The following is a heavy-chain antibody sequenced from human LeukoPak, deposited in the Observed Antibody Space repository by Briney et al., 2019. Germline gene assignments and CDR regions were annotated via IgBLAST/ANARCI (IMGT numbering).Heavy chain of an antibody. D-gene: IGHD3-22*01. J-gene: IGHJ1*01. CDR3: ARHGLYDSSDYWTFQH. CDR2: ISGSSSYT. Sequence: GGSLRLSCAASGFTFSEYYMSWIRQAPGTGLEWVTYISGSSSYTNYADSVKGRFTISRENAKNSLYLQMNSLRAEDTAVYYCARHGLYDSSDYWTFQHWGQGTLVTVSS. CDR1: GFTFSEYY. V-gene: IGHV3-11*06.